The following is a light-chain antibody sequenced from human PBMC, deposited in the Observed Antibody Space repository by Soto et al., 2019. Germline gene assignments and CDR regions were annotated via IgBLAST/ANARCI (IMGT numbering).Light chain of an antibody. CDR3: RQDDRLPQT. Sequence: IAFTNAPGTLSASRKEIPTHSCRARQSVSRKYLAWCQQKPGQAPRLLIYGASSKATGIPDRFSGSGSGTDFTLTISRLEPEDFTVYCCRQDDRLPQTLGQGTKVEIK. J-gene: IGKJ1*01. CDR1: QSVSRKY. CDR2: GAS. V-gene: IGKV3-20*01.